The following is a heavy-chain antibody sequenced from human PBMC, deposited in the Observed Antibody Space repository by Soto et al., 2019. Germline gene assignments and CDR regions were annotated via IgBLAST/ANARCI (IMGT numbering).Heavy chain of an antibody. J-gene: IGHJ5*02. CDR3: ARGTLTGYFPRYNWFDP. CDR2: IYTSGST. D-gene: IGHD3-9*01. V-gene: IGHV4-4*07. CDR1: GGSISSYY. Sequence: SETLSLTCTVSGGSISSYYWSWIRQPAGKGLEWIGRIYTSGSTNYNPSPKSRVTMSVDTSKNQFSLKLSSVTAADTAVYYCARGTLTGYFPRYNWFDPWGQGTLVTVSS.